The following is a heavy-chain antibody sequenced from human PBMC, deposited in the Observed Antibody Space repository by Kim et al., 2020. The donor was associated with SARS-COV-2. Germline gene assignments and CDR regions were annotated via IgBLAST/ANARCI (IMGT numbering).Heavy chain of an antibody. Sequence: SETLSLTCTVSGGSISSSSYYWGWIRQPPGKGLEWIGSIYYSGSTYYNPSLKSRVTISVDTSKNQFSLKLSSVTAADTAVYYCASFGRITMIVVVTPWAFDIWGQGTMVTVSS. CDR1: GGSISSSSYY. CDR3: ASFGRITMIVVVTPWAFDI. J-gene: IGHJ3*02. V-gene: IGHV4-39*01. CDR2: IYYSGST. D-gene: IGHD3-22*01.